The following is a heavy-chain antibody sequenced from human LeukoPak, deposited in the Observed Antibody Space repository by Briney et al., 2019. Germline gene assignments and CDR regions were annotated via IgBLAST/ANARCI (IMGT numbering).Heavy chain of an antibody. Sequence: GGSLRLSCTASGFTFSNYGMHWVPQAPGKGLEWVAVMWVWNEGSNEYYADSVKGRFTIARDNSKNTLYLQMVSLRAEDTADYYCARDRFPHDDAHYGMDVWGQGTTVTVSS. D-gene: IGHD3-16*01. CDR2: MWVWNEGSNE. CDR1: GFTFSNYG. J-gene: IGHJ6*02. V-gene: IGHV3-33*01. CDR3: ARDRFPHDDAHYGMDV.